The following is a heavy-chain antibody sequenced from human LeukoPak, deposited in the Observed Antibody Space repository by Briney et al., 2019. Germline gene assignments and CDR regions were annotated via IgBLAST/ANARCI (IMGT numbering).Heavy chain of an antibody. D-gene: IGHD4-17*01. J-gene: IGHJ6*03. CDR1: GYTFTSYD. Sequence: ASVKVSCKASGYTFTSYDINWVRQATGQGLEWMGWMNPNSGNTGYAQKFQGRVTMTRSTSISTAYMELSSLRSEDTAVYYCARGTTVTTSYYYYYYMDVWGKGTTVTVSS. V-gene: IGHV1-8*01. CDR2: MNPNSGNT. CDR3: ARGTTVTTSYYYYYYMDV.